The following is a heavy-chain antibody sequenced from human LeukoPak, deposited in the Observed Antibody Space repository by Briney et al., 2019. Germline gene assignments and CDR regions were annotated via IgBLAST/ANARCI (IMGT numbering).Heavy chain of an antibody. D-gene: IGHD5-24*01. CDR3: ARALGGDGYNDFDY. Sequence: PGGPLRLSCAASGFTFSSYSMNWVRQAPGKGLEWVSSISSSSSYIYYADSVKGRFTISRDNAKNSLYLQMNSLRAEDTAVYYCARALGGDGYNDFDYWGQGTLVTVSS. V-gene: IGHV3-21*01. CDR2: ISSSSSYI. CDR1: GFTFSSYS. J-gene: IGHJ4*02.